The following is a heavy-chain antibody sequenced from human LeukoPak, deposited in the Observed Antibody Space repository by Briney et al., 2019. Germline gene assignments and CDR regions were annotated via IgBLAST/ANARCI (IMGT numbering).Heavy chain of an antibody. J-gene: IGHJ4*02. CDR2: IYYSGST. CDR1: GDSISSSRYY. Sequence: SETLSLTCTFSGDSISSSRYYWGWIRQPPGKGLEWIGSIYYSGSTYYNPSLKSRVTISVDTSKNQFSLKLSSVTAADTAVYYCARLNWDNDFWGQGTLVTVSS. V-gene: IGHV4-39*01. D-gene: IGHD7-27*01. CDR3: ARLNWDNDF.